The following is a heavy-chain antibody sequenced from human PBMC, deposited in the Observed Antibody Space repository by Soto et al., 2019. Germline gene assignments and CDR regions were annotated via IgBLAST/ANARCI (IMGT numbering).Heavy chain of an antibody. Sequence: SANLSLTCTVSGGSISRGGNYWTWIRQHPGQGLEWIGYIYYSGSTYYNPSLKSRVTISVDTSKNQFSLRLNSVTAADTAVYYWARSPGMVKEGSGTRGQNLDYWGQGTSVTLSS. V-gene: IGHV4-31*03. J-gene: IGHJ4*01. CDR2: IYYSGST. CDR3: ARSPGMVKEGSGTRGQNLDY. D-gene: IGHD2-15*01. CDR1: GGSISRGGNY.